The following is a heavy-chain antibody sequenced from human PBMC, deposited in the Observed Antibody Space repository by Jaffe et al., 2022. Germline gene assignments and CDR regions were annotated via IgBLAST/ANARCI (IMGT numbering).Heavy chain of an antibody. D-gene: IGHD3-22*01. J-gene: IGHJ3*02. V-gene: IGHV3-53*04. CDR2: IYSGGST. Sequence: EVQLVESGGGLVQPGGSLRLSCAASGFTVSSNYMSWVRQAPGKGLEWVSVIYSGGSTYYADSVKGRFTISRHNSKNTLYLQMNSLRAEDTAVYYCARGGGYYYDSSGYYSDAFDIWGQGTMVTVSS. CDR3: ARGGGYYYDSSGYYSDAFDI. CDR1: GFTVSSNY.